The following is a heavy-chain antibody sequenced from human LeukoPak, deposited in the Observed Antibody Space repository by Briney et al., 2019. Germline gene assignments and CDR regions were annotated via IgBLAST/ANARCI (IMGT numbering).Heavy chain of an antibody. Sequence: QPGGSLRLSCAASGFTFSSYEMNWVRQAPGKGLGWVSYISSSGSTIYYADSVKGRFTISRDNAKNSLYLQMNSLRAEDTAVYYCARELTLGIGRARDYWGQGTLVTVSS. J-gene: IGHJ4*02. CDR3: ARELTLGIGRARDY. V-gene: IGHV3-48*03. CDR2: ISSSGSTI. D-gene: IGHD7-27*01. CDR1: GFTFSSYE.